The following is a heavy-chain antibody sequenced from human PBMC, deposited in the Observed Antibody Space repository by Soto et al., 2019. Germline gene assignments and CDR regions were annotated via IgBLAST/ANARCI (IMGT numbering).Heavy chain of an antibody. CDR1: RYTFTGYY. J-gene: IGHJ6*02. D-gene: IGHD3-10*01. V-gene: IGHV1-2*04. CDR3: ARVGYYGSGSYRENYYYYGMDV. Sequence: ASVKVSCKASRYTFTGYYMRWVRQAPGQGLEWMGWINPNSGGTNYAQKFQGWVTMTRDTSISTAYMELSRLRSDDTAVYYCARVGYYGSGSYRENYYYYGMDVWGQGTTVTVSS. CDR2: INPNSGGT.